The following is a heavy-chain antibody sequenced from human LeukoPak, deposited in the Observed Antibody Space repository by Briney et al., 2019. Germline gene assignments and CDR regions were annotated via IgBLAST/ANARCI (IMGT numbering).Heavy chain of an antibody. V-gene: IGHV4-61*02. Sequence: SQTLCLTCTVSGGSISSGSYYWSWIRQPAGKGLEWIGRIYTSGSTNYNPSLKSRVTISVDTSKNQFSLKLSSVTAADTAVYYCARDGDYYDSSLDYWGQGTLVTVST. CDR3: ARDGDYYDSSLDY. D-gene: IGHD3-22*01. CDR2: IYTSGST. J-gene: IGHJ4*02. CDR1: GGSISSGSYY.